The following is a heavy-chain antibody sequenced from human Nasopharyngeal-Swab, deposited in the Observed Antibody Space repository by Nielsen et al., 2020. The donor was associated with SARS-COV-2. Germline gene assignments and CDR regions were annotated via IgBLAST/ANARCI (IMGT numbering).Heavy chain of an antibody. CDR1: GGSFSGYY. Sequence: SQTLSLTCAVYGGSFSGYYCRWIRQPPGKGLEWIGEINHSGSTNYNPSLKSRVTISVDTSKNQFSLKLSSVTAADTAVYYCAGGGSGGPNWFDPWGQGTLVTVSS. D-gene: IGHD3-10*01. CDR2: INHSGST. V-gene: IGHV4-34*01. CDR3: AGGGSGGPNWFDP. J-gene: IGHJ5*02.